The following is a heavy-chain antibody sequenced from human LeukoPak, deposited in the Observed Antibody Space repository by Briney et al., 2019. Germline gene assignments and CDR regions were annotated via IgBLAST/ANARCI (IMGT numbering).Heavy chain of an antibody. J-gene: IGHJ3*01. D-gene: IGHD4-17*01. CDR1: GGSISSYY. V-gene: IGHV4-4*07. CDR2: IYTSGST. Sequence: PSETLSLTCTVSGGSISSYYRSWIRQPAGKGLEWIGHIYTSGSTNYNPSLKSRVTMSVDTSKNQFSLKLTSVTAADTAVYHCARGANYGDYGLDAFDVWGQGTMVTVSS. CDR3: ARGANYGDYGLDAFDV.